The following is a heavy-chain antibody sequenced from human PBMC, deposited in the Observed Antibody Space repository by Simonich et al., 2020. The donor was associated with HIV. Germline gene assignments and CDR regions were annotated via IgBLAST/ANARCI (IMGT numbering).Heavy chain of an antibody. J-gene: IGHJ4*02. Sequence: QVQLVQSGAEVKKPGASVKVSCTASGYTYINYGINWVRQAPGQGLEWMGRITVYNGNTDSAQKFRGRLTLTTDPSTTTAYMELRSLRSDDTAVYYCARDLPIGSYFDYWGQGTLVTVSS. CDR2: ITVYNGNT. CDR3: ARDLPIGSYFDY. CDR1: GYTYINYG. V-gene: IGHV1-18*01. D-gene: IGHD1-26*01.